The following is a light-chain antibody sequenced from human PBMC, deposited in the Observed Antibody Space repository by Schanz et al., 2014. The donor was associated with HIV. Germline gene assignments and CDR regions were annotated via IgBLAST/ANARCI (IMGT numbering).Light chain of an antibody. V-gene: IGLV7-46*01. CDR2: DTN. CDR1: TGAVTSGHY. J-gene: IGLJ3*02. Sequence: QAVVTQEPSLTVSPGGTVTLTCGSSTGAVTSGHYPYWFQQKPGQAPRTLIFDTNIKHFWTPARFSGSLLGGKAALTLSGAQPEDEADYYCLLSYGDPRGVFGGGTKLTVL. CDR3: LLSYGDPRGV.